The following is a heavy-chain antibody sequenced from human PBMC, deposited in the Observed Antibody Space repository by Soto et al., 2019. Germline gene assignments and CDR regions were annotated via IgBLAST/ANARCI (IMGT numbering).Heavy chain of an antibody. V-gene: IGHV4-31*03. Sequence: QVQLQESGPGLVKPSQTLSLTCTVSGGSINSGGYYWSWIRQHPGKGLEWIGYIYYSGSTDYNPSLKSRVTISVDTSKNQFSLKLSSVTAADTAVYYCARVWGGDFHNGMDVWGQGTTVTVSS. CDR2: IYYSGST. J-gene: IGHJ6*02. CDR3: ARVWGGDFHNGMDV. D-gene: IGHD2-21*02. CDR1: GGSINSGGYY.